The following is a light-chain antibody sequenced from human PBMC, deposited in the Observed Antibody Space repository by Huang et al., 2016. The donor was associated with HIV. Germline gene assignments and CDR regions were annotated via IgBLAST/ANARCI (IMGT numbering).Light chain of an antibody. CDR3: QQYGSSPPYT. CDR2: GAS. V-gene: IGKV3-20*01. Sequence: EIVLTQSPGTLSLSPGERATLSCRASQSVSSSFLAGYQQKTGQAPRHLLYGASSRATGIPDRLSGSGSRTDFTLTISRLEPEDFAVYYCQQYGSSPPYTFGQGTKLDIK. J-gene: IGKJ2*01. CDR1: QSVSSSF.